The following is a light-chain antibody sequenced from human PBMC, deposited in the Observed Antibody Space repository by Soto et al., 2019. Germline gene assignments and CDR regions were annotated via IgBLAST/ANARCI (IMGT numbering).Light chain of an antibody. CDR3: SSYSSSSTYVV. J-gene: IGLJ2*01. CDR1: SSDVGGYNY. V-gene: IGLV2-14*01. Sequence: QSALTQPASVSESPGQSITIYCTGTSSDVGGYNYVSWYQQSPGKAPKLMLYEVTNRPSGVYYRFSGSKSGNTASLTIAGLQAEDEAEYYCSSYSSSSTYVVFGGGTKLTVL. CDR2: EVT.